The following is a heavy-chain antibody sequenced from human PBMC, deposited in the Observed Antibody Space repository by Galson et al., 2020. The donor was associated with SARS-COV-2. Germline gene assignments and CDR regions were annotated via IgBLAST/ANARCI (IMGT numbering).Heavy chain of an antibody. V-gene: IGHV3-21*01. CDR3: TTVPRGYSYGHDR. Sequence: GESLKISCVASGFALSSQIMTWVRHAPGKGPEWVSTITPSSTYLYYSDSVRGRFTVSRDNTRNSLYLQMDSLRADDTAIYYCTTVPRGYSYGHDRWGQGTLVTVSS. CDR1: GFALSSQI. CDR2: ITPSSTYL. J-gene: IGHJ5*02. D-gene: IGHD2-2*03.